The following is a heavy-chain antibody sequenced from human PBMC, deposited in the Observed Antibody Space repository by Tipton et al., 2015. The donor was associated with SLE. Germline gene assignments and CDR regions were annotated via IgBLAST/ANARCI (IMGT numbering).Heavy chain of an antibody. Sequence: TLSLTCAVSGGSISSGGYSWSWIRQPPGKGLEWIGYIYHSGSTYYNPSLKSRVTISVDTSKNQFSLKLSSVTAADTAVYYCVGMSSGYFSAEYFQHWGQGTRVAVSS. CDR2: IYHSGST. CDR1: GGSISSGGYS. D-gene: IGHD3-22*01. J-gene: IGHJ1*01. CDR3: VGMSSGYFSAEYFQH. V-gene: IGHV4-30-2*02.